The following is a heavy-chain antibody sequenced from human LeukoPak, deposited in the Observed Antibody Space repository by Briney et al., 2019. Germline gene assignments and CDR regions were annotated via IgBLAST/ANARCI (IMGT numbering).Heavy chain of an antibody. CDR3: ARVGVYGIAAPLDY. V-gene: IGHV3-7*01. CDR1: GFTFSSYW. D-gene: IGHD6-13*01. J-gene: IGHJ4*02. CDR2: IKQDGREK. Sequence: GGSLRLSCAASGFTFSSYWMSWVRQAPGKGLEWVANIKQDGREKYYVDSVKGRFTISRDNAKNSLYLQMNSLRAEDTAVYYCARVGVYGIAAPLDYWGQGTLVTVSS.